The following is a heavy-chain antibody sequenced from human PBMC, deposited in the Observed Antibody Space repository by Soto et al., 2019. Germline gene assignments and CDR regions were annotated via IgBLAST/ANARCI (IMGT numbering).Heavy chain of an antibody. CDR2: INHSGST. CDR3: ARSQTTVTSYDY. CDR1: GGSFSGYY. J-gene: IGHJ4*02. V-gene: IGHV4-34*01. Sequence: PSETLSLTCAVYGGSFSGYYGTWIRQPPGTGLEWIGEINHSGSTNYNPSLKSRVTISVDTSKNQFSLKLSSVTAADTAVYYCARSQTTVTSYDYWGQGTLVTVSS. D-gene: IGHD4-17*01.